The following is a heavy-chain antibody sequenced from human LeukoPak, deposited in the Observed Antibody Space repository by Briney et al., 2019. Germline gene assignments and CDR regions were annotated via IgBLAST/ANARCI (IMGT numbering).Heavy chain of an antibody. D-gene: IGHD3/OR15-3a*01. CDR1: GFTISKGW. V-gene: IGHV3-15*01. J-gene: IGHJ4*02. CDR2: IKRKGDDGTI. CDR3: SEGTGRSDFDY. Sequence: PGGSLRLSCSASGFTISKGWLSWVRQAPGRGLEWVGRIKRKGDDGTIDYAAPVKGSLSISSDDSKNTVYQHMNSLKSEDLFLYYCSEGTGRSDFDYWGQGTLVTVSS.